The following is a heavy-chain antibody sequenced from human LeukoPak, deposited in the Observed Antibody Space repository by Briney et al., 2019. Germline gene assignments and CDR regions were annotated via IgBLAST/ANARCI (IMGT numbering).Heavy chain of an antibody. CDR3: ARNLPAADY. D-gene: IGHD2-2*01. J-gene: IGHJ4*02. Sequence: GGSLRLSCTASGFTFSSQTMNWVRQAPGKGLEWVSYISSTSSVIYYADSVKGRFTISRDNAKSSLYLQMNSLRAEDTAVYYCARNLPAADYWGQGTLVTVSS. CDR2: ISSTSSVI. V-gene: IGHV3-48*04. CDR1: GFTFSSQT.